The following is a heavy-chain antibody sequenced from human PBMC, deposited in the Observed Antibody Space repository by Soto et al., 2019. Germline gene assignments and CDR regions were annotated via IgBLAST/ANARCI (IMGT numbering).Heavy chain of an antibody. Sequence: QVQLQQWGAGLLKPSETLSLTCAVYGGSFSGYYWSWIRQPPGKGLEWIGEINHSGSTNYNPSLKSRVNISVDTSKNQFSLKLSSVTAADTAVYYCARARDGYNSGFGYWGQGTLVTVSS. CDR3: ARARDGYNSGFGY. V-gene: IGHV4-34*01. D-gene: IGHD5-12*01. CDR2: INHSGST. J-gene: IGHJ4*02. CDR1: GGSFSGYY.